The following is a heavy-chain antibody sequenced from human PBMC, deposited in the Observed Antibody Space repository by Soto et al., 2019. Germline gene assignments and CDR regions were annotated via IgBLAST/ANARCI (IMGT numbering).Heavy chain of an antibody. CDR3: ARVCVGAPRAYNGSAP. V-gene: IGHV4-61*01. D-gene: IGHD3-16*01. Sequence: QVQLQESGPGLVKPSETLSLTCTVSGGSVSSGSYYWSWIRQPPGKGLEWIGYIYYSGSTNYNPSLRSRVTISEDTPKNQFPRKLGSVTAADTAVYYWARVCVGAPRAYNGSAPGGQGTLVTVSS. CDR1: GGSVSSGSYY. CDR2: IYYSGST. J-gene: IGHJ5*02.